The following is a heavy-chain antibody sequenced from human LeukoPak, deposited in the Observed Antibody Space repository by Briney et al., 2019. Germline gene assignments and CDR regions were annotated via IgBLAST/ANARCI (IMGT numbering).Heavy chain of an antibody. Sequence: SQTLSLTCAISGDSVSSNSAAWNWIRQSPSRGLEWLVRTYYRSTWYNDYALSVKSRITINPDTSKNQFSLQLNSVTPEDTAVYYCASSRASAGKFYFDYWGQGTLVTVSS. D-gene: IGHD6-13*01. CDR1: GDSVSSNSAA. CDR3: ASSRASAGKFYFDY. V-gene: IGHV6-1*01. J-gene: IGHJ4*02. CDR2: TYYRSTWYN.